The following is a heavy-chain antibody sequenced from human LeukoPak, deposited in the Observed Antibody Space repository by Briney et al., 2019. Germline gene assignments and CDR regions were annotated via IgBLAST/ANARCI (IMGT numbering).Heavy chain of an antibody. Sequence: ASVKVSCKASGGTFSSYAISWVRQAPGQGLEWMGGIIPIFGTANYAQKFQGRVTITTDESTSTAYMELSSLRSEDTAVYYCARGRPTGYCSSTSCYTRGAFDPWGQGTLVTVSS. V-gene: IGHV1-69*05. CDR3: ARGRPTGYCSSTSCYTRGAFDP. D-gene: IGHD2-2*02. CDR1: GGTFSSYA. CDR2: IIPIFGTA. J-gene: IGHJ5*02.